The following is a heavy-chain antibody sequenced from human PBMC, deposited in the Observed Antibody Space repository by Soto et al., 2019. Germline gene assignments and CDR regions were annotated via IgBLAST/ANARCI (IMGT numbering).Heavy chain of an antibody. J-gene: IGHJ4*02. CDR3: GRRARIGAQLWLPFEL. CDR1: GATCTSYE. V-gene: IGHV1-8*01. CDR2: MNPNSGNT. Sequence: ASGRVSCRASGATCTSYEINWVRQATGQGLEWMGWMNPNSGNTGCAQKFQGRVTRTRNTSIGTAYRELSSLRSEDTAVYDCGRRARIGAQLWLPFELWAEGSLVTVCS. D-gene: IGHD5-18*01.